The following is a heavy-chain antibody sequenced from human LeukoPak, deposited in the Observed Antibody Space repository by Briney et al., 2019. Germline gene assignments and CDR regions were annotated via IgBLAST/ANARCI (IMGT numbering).Heavy chain of an antibody. CDR3: ARDLVTVTKGFDI. CDR2: ISYIGST. D-gene: IGHD4-17*01. Sequence: SETLSLTCAVSDDSFSSHYWTWVRQPPGKGLEWIGYISYIGSTNYNPSLKSRVTISIDTSKNQFSLKLRSVTAADTAVYYCARDLVTVTKGFDIWGQGTMVSVSS. V-gene: IGHV4-59*11. J-gene: IGHJ3*02. CDR1: DDSFSSHY.